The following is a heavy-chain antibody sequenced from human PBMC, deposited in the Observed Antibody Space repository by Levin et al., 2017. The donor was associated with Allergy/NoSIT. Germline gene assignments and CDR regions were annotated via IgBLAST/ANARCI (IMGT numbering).Heavy chain of an antibody. V-gene: IGHV4-61*02. CDR2: IYTSGHT. D-gene: IGHD4-17*01. CDR3: ASHFDHDYDYFDC. J-gene: IGHJ4*02. Sequence: PSETLSLTCSVSGGSISSGDYYWTWIRQPAGKGLEWIGCIYTSGHTNYNPSLKSRLTISIDTSKNQFSLKLSSVTAADTAVYYCASHFDHDYDYFDCWGQGTLVTVSS. CDR1: GGSISSGDYY.